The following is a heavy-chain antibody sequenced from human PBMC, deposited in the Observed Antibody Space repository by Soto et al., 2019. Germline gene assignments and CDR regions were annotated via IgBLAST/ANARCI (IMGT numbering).Heavy chain of an antibody. CDR3: ARTGHSGSYDY. J-gene: IGHJ4*02. V-gene: IGHV1-24*01. CDR2: FNAGDGDT. Sequence: ASVKVSCKVSGYTLTELSMHWVRQAPGKGLEWMGGFNAGDGDTIYSEKFQGRVTITGDTSASTVYLDLSSLSSEDTAFYYCARTGHSGSYDYWGQGTLVTVS. D-gene: IGHD3-22*01. CDR1: GYTLTELS.